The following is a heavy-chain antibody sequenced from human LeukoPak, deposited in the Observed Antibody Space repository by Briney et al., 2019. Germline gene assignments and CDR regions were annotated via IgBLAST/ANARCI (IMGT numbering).Heavy chain of an antibody. CDR2: ISYDGSNK. Sequence: GGSLRLSCAASGFTFSSYGMHWVRQAPGKGLEWVTVISYDGSNKYYADSVKGRFTISRDNSKNTLYPQMNSLRAEDTAVYYCTKDLAYYDSSGYFALDIWGQGTMVTVSS. CDR3: TKDLAYYDSSGYFALDI. J-gene: IGHJ3*02. CDR1: GFTFSSYG. D-gene: IGHD3-22*01. V-gene: IGHV3-30*18.